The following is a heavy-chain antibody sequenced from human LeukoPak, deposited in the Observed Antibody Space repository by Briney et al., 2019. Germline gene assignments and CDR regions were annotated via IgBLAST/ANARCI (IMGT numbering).Heavy chain of an antibody. CDR3: ARLNPYDFWSGYYM. J-gene: IGHJ4*02. D-gene: IGHD3-3*01. Sequence: SETLSLTCTVSGGSISSSSYYWGWIRQPPGKGLEWIGSIYYSGSTYYNPSLKSRVTISVDTSKNQFSLKLSSVTAADMAVYYCARLNPYDFWSGYYMWGQGTLVTVSS. CDR1: GGSISSSSYY. V-gene: IGHV4-39*01. CDR2: IYYSGST.